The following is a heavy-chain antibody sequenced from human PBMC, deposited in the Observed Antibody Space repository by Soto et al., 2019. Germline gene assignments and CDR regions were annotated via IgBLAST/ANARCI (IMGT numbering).Heavy chain of an antibody. Sequence: QSQTLSLTCTVSGGSISSYYWSWIRQPPGKGLEWIGYIYYSGSTNYNPSLKSRVTISVDTSKNQFSLKLSSVTAADTAVYYCARGLEMATMSWFDPWGQGTLVTVSS. CDR3: ARGLEMATMSWFDP. CDR2: IYYSGST. CDR1: GGSISSYY. J-gene: IGHJ5*02. V-gene: IGHV4-59*01. D-gene: IGHD5-12*01.